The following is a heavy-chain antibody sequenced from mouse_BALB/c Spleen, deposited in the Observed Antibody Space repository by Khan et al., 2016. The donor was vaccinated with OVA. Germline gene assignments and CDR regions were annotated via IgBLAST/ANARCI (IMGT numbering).Heavy chain of an antibody. Sequence: EVQLQESGPGLVKPSQSLSLTCTVTGYSITSGYGWNWIRQFPGNKLEWMGYISYSGRTNYNPSLKSRISITRDTSKNQFFLQFKSVTTEDTATYYCARTARIKYWGQGTTLTVSS. CDR3: ARTARIKY. CDR2: ISYSGRT. CDR1: GYSITSGYG. D-gene: IGHD1-2*01. V-gene: IGHV3-2*02. J-gene: IGHJ2*01.